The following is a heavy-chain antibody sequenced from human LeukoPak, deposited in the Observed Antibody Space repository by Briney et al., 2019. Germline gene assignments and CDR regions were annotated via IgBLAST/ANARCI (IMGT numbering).Heavy chain of an antibody. CDR2: IKKDGSEK. CDR1: GFTFRDHY. J-gene: IGHJ3*02. Sequence: GGSLRLSCAASGFTFRDHYMTWVRQAPGKGLEWVANIKKDGSEKHYVDSVKGRFTISRDNVKNSLYLQMTSLRGEDTAVYYCARKNDFDIWGQGTMVTVSS. CDR3: ARKNDFDI. V-gene: IGHV3-7*01.